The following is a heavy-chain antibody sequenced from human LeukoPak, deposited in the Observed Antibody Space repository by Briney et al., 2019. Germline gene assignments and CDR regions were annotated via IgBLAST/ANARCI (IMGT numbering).Heavy chain of an antibody. Sequence: GRSLRLSCAASGFTFDDYAMHWVRQAPGKGLEWVSGISCNSGSIGYADSVKGRFTISRDNAKNSLYLQMNSLRAEDTALYYCAKASLVVDYYYYYGMDVWGQGTTVTVSS. D-gene: IGHD2-15*01. CDR1: GFTFDDYA. CDR3: AKASLVVDYYYYYGMDV. CDR2: ISCNSGSI. J-gene: IGHJ6*02. V-gene: IGHV3-9*01.